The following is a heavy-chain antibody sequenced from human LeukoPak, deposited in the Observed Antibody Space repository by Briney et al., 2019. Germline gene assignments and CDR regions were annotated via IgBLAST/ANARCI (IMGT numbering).Heavy chain of an antibody. CDR2: IYTSGST. Sequence: SSETLSLTCTVSGGSISSYYWSWIRQPAGKGLEWIGRIYTSGSTNYNPSLKSRVTMSVDTSKNQFSLKLSSVTAADMAVYYCARSEYSSSYLYFDYWGQGTLVTVSS. D-gene: IGHD6-6*01. V-gene: IGHV4-4*07. CDR1: GGSISSYY. CDR3: ARSEYSSSYLYFDY. J-gene: IGHJ4*02.